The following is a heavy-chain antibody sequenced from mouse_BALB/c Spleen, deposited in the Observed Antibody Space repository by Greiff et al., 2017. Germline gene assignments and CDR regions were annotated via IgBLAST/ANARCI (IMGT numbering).Heavy chain of an antibody. J-gene: IGHJ2*01. V-gene: IGHV5-17*02. CDR1: GFTFSSFG. D-gene: IGHD4-1*01. CDR2: ISSGSSTI. Sequence: DVMLVESGGGLVQPGGSRKLSCAASGFTFSSFGMHWVRQAPEKGLEWVAYISSGSSTIYYADTVKGRFTISRDNPKNTLFLQMTSLRSEDTAMYYCATGIYYFDYWGQGTTLTVSS. CDR3: ATGIYYFDY.